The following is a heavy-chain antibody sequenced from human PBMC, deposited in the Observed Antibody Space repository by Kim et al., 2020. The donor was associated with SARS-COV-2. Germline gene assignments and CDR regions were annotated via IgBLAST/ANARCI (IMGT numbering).Heavy chain of an antibody. Sequence: SETLSLTCTVSGGSISSSSYYWGWIRQPPGKGLEWIGSIYYSGSTYYNPSLKSRVTISVDTPKNQFSLKLSSVTAADTAVYYCARHGLDYYDSSGLKNAFDIWGQGTMVTVSS. V-gene: IGHV4-39*01. D-gene: IGHD3-22*01. CDR3: ARHGLDYYDSSGLKNAFDI. CDR1: GGSISSSSYY. CDR2: IYYSGST. J-gene: IGHJ3*02.